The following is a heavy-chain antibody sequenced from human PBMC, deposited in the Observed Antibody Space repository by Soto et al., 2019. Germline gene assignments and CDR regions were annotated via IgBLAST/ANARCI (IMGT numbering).Heavy chain of an antibody. D-gene: IGHD2-8*01. Sequence: SETLSLSCTVSGGSVSNSNYYWGWIRQSPGKGLEWIGSVYYRGRSYSKSSVKSRVTISVDTSKNQFSLNLNSVTASDTAVYFCVSQRTSVLTQAYFDYWGPGALVTVPQ. J-gene: IGHJ4*02. CDR1: GGSVSNSNYY. V-gene: IGHV4-39*01. CDR2: VYYRGRS. CDR3: VSQRTSVLTQAYFDY.